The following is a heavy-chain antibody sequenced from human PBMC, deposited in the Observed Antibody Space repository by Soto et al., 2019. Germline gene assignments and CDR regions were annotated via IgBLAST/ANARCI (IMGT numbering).Heavy chain of an antibody. Sequence: PGESLKISCKGSGYTFTDYWIGWVRQLPGKGLEWMGIIYPGDSDTRYSPSFQGQVTITADKSPSTAYLQRNTLKASDTAMYYCAGHLSNFRYYYYGMDVWGQGTTVTVSS. CDR1: GYTFTDYW. CDR3: AGHLSNFRYYYYGMDV. CDR2: IYPGDSDT. J-gene: IGHJ6*02. D-gene: IGHD1-1*01. V-gene: IGHV5-51*01.